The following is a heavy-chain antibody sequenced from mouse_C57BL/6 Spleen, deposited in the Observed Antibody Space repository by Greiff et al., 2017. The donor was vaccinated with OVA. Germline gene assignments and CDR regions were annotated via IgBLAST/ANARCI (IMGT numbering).Heavy chain of an antibody. V-gene: IGHV1-22*01. Sequence: EVMLVESGPELVKPGASVKMSCKASGYTFTDYNMHWVKQSHGKSLEWIGYINPNNGGTSYNQKFKGKATLTVNKSSSTAYMELRSLTSEDSAVYYCATIYYDYDGYWGQGTTLTVSS. CDR1: GYTFTDYN. CDR2: INPNNGGT. J-gene: IGHJ2*01. CDR3: ATIYYDYDGY. D-gene: IGHD2-4*01.